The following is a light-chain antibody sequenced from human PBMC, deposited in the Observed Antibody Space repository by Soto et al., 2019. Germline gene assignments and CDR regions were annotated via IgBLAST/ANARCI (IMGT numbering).Light chain of an antibody. CDR1: NIATKN. Sequence: SYELTQLLSVSVALGQTARITCGGNNIATKNVHWYQQEPGQAPVLVIYRNGNRPSGIPERFSGSNSGNTATLTISRAQAGDEADYYCQVWDSSTPVVFGGGTKLTVL. CDR2: RNG. V-gene: IGLV3-9*01. J-gene: IGLJ2*01. CDR3: QVWDSSTPVV.